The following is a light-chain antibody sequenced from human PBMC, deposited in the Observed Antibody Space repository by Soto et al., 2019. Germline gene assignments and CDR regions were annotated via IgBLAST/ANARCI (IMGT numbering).Light chain of an antibody. CDR2: DDN. V-gene: IGLV1-51*01. J-gene: IGLJ1*01. CDR3: GSWDSSLSAYV. Sequence: TQPPSVSAAPGQKVTISCSGGSSNIGGNSVSWYQQLPGTAPKLLIYDDNKRPSGIPDRFSGSKSGTSATLGITGFQTGDEADYYCGSWDSSLSAYVFGTGTKVTVL. CDR1: SSNIGGNS.